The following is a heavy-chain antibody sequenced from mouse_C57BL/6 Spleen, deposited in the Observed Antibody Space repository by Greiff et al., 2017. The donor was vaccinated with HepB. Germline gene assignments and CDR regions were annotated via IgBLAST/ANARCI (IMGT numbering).Heavy chain of an antibody. CDR3: ARDEIRAWFAY. V-gene: IGHV3-6*01. D-gene: IGHD2-4*01. CDR1: GYSITSGYY. J-gene: IGHJ3*01. CDR2: ISYDGSN. Sequence: EVKLQESGPGLVKPSQSLSLTCSVTGYSITSGYYWNWIRQFPGNKLEWMGYISYDGSNNYNPSLKNRISITRDTSKNQFFLKLNSVTTEDTATYYCARDEIRAWFAYWGQGTLVTVSA.